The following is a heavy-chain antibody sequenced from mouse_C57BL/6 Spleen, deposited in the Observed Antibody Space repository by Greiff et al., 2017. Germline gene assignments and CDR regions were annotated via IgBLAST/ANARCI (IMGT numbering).Heavy chain of an antibody. Sequence: QVQLQQPGAELVKPGASVKLSCKASGYTFTSYWMHWVKQRPGQGLEWIGMIHPNSGSTNYNEKFKSKATLTVDKSSSTAYMQLSSLTSEDSAVYYCARKDGNSLDAMDYWGQGTSVTVSS. CDR2: IHPNSGST. J-gene: IGHJ4*01. D-gene: IGHD2-1*01. V-gene: IGHV1-64*01. CDR3: ARKDGNSLDAMDY. CDR1: GYTFTSYW.